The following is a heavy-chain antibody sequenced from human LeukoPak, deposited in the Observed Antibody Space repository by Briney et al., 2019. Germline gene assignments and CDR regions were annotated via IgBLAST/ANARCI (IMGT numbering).Heavy chain of an antibody. V-gene: IGHV3-7*01. CDR3: ARDGDTSGYTD. Sequence: GGSLRLSCEASGFTFSLYWMSWVRQAPGKGLEWVANIKQDGSEKYYVDSVKGRFTISRDNAKNSLYLQMNSLRADDTAVYYCARDGDTSGYTDWGQGTQVTVSS. CDR2: IKQDGSEK. J-gene: IGHJ4*02. CDR1: GFTFSLYW. D-gene: IGHD3-22*01.